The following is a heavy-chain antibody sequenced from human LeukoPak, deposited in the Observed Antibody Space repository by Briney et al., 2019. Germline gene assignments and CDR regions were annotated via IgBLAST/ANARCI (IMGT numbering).Heavy chain of an antibody. Sequence: PSQTPSLTCAISGDSVSSKSAAWNWIRQSPSRGLEWLGRTYYRSKWYNDYAVSVKSRITIDADTSKNQFSLRLNSVTTEDTAVYYCARAPGDSGDFYYWGQGTLVTVSS. V-gene: IGHV6-1*01. CDR3: ARAPGDSGDFYY. CDR1: GDSVSSKSAA. J-gene: IGHJ4*02. CDR2: TYYRSKWYN. D-gene: IGHD6-13*01.